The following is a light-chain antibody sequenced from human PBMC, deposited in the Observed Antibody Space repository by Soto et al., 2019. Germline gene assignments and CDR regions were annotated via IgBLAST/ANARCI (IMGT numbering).Light chain of an antibody. V-gene: IGLV2-14*01. CDR3: SSYTSSSPAVV. CDR1: SSDVGGYNY. J-gene: IGLJ2*01. CDR2: DVS. Sequence: QSALTQPASVSGSPGQSITISCTGTSSDVGGYNYVSWYQQHPGKAPKLMIYDVSNRPSGVSNRFSGSKSGNTASLTISGLPAEDEADYYCSSYTSSSPAVVFGGVTTLTVL.